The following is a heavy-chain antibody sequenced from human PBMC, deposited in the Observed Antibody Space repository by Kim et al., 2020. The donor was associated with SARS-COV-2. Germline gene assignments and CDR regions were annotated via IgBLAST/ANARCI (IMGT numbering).Heavy chain of an antibody. J-gene: IGHJ6*02. D-gene: IGHD2-15*01. CDR1: GFTFSSYA. Sequence: GGSLRLSCAASGFTFSSYAMHWVRQAPGKGLEWVAVISYDGSNKYYADSVKDRFTISRDNSKNTLYLQMNSLRAEDTAVYYCARAYCSGGSCYSLPGLNLYCYGMDVCGQGATVTVSS. CDR2: ISYDGSNK. CDR3: ARAYCSGGSCYSLPGLNLYCYGMDV. V-gene: IGHV3-30-3*01.